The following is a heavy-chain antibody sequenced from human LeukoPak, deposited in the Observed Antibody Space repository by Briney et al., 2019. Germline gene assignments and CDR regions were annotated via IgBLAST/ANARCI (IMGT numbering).Heavy chain of an antibody. D-gene: IGHD3-3*01. CDR1: GGSISSSSYY. CDR3: ARQNRVFAGYWFDP. V-gene: IGHV4-39*01. Sequence: SETLSLTCTVSGGSISSSSYYWGWIRQPPGKGLEWIGSIYYSGGTYYNPSLKSRVTISVDTSKNQFSLKLSSVTAADTAVYYCARQNRVFAGYWFDPWGQGTLVTVSS. J-gene: IGHJ5*02. CDR2: IYYSGGT.